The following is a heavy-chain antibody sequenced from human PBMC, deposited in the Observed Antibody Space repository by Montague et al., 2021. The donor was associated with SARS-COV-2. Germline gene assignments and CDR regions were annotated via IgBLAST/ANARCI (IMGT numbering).Heavy chain of an antibody. D-gene: IGHD2-15*01. CDR1: GGSISPYY. CDR3: AGPVSSSWHRFEY. CDR2: VKHPGGT. Sequence: SETLSLTCTVSGGSISPYYWTWIRQPPGKGLEWIGEVKHPGGTNYNPSLKSRVTISIDMSKNQFSLYLESVTSTDTAVYYCAGPVSSSWHRFEYWGQGTLVTVSS. V-gene: IGHV4-59*12. J-gene: IGHJ4*02.